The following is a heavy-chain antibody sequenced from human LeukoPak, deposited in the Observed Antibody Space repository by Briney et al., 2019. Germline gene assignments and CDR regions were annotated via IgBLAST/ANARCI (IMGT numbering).Heavy chain of an antibody. D-gene: IGHD4-17*01. V-gene: IGHV3-53*01. CDR3: ARVDYGDYQYFQH. Sequence: PGGSLRLSCAASGFTVSSNYMSWVRQAPGKGLEWVSVIYSGGTTYYADSVKGRFTISRDNSKNTLYLQMNSLRAEDTAVHYCARVDYGDYQYFQHWGQGTLVTVSS. J-gene: IGHJ1*01. CDR1: GFTVSSNY. CDR2: IYSGGTT.